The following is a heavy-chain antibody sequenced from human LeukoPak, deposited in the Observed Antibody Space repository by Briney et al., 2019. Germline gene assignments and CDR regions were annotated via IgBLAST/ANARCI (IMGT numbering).Heavy chain of an antibody. J-gene: IGHJ4*02. Sequence: GESLKISCKGSGYSFTNYWIGWVRQMPGKGLEWMGIIYPADSDTRYSPSFQGQVTISADKSISTAYLQWRSLKATDTAMYFCARRDYTSGWYYFDYWGQGTLVTVSS. CDR2: IYPADSDT. D-gene: IGHD6-19*01. V-gene: IGHV5-51*01. CDR1: GYSFTNYW. CDR3: ARRDYTSGWYYFDY.